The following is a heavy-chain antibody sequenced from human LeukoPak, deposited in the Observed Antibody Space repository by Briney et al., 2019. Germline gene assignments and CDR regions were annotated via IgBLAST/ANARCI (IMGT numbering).Heavy chain of an antibody. CDR3: AREQSGGLSGSLGGLFASYNTYYYMDV. CDR1: GYTFTMYY. Sequence: ASVKVSCKASGYTFTMYYIHWVRQAPGQGLEWMGMINPSDGATTYAQRFQGRVTMTRDMSTTTVYVDLRSLRSEDTAVYFCAREQSGGLSGSLGGLFASYNTYYYMDVWGRGTTVTVSS. J-gene: IGHJ6*03. V-gene: IGHV1-46*01. CDR2: INPSDGAT. D-gene: IGHD1-26*01.